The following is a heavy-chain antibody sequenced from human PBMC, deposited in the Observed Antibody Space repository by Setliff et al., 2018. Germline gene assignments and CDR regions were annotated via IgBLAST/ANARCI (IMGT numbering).Heavy chain of an antibody. D-gene: IGHD2-15*01. CDR1: GASISSHY. Sequence: PSETLSLTCTVSGASISSHYWSWIRQPPGKGLEWIGSMYYTGSTNYNPSLKSRVTISVDTSKKQFSLRLSSVTAADTAMYYCARILGYCSGGSCYVPYWGQGTLVTVSS. CDR3: ARILGYCSGGSCYVPY. CDR2: MYYTGST. V-gene: IGHV4-59*11. J-gene: IGHJ4*02.